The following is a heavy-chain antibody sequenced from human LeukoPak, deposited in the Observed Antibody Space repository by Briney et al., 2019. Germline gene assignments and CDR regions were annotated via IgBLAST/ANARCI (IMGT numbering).Heavy chain of an antibody. J-gene: IGHJ5*02. CDR1: GGSISSGGYY. D-gene: IGHD3-10*01. CDR2: IYYSGST. CDR3: ARDRRYGSRSYDGFDP. Sequence: SQTLSLTCTVSGGSISSGGYYWNWIRQHPGKGLEWTGYIYYSGSTYYNPSLKSRVTISVDTSKNQFSLKLSSVTAADTAVYYCARDRRYGSRSYDGFDPWGQGTLVTVSS. V-gene: IGHV4-31*03.